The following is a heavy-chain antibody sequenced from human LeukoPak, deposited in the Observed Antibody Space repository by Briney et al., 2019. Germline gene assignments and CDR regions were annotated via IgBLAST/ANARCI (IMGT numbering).Heavy chain of an antibody. CDR3: TTYDPSDYYGMDV. J-gene: IGHJ6*02. D-gene: IGHD5-12*01. V-gene: IGHV3-49*04. CDR1: GFTFGDYA. Sequence: GGSLSLSCTGSGFTFGDYAMSWVRQAPGQGLEWVGFIRSKAYGGTTEYAASVKGRFTISRDDSKSIACLQMNSLKTEDTAVYYCTTYDPSDYYGMDVWGQGTTVTVSS. CDR2: IRSKAYGGTT.